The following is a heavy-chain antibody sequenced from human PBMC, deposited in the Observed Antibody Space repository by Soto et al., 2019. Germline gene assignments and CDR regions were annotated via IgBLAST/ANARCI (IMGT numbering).Heavy chain of an antibody. CDR3: ARGGATTVTLFDY. V-gene: IGHV3-23*01. J-gene: IGHJ4*02. CDR2: ISGSGGTT. CDR1: GFTFSTYA. D-gene: IGHD4-17*01. Sequence: WGSLRLSCSASGFTFSTYAMSWVRQAPGKGLEWLSGISGSGGTTYYADSVKGRFTISRDKSKTTLYLQMNSLRAEDTAVYYCARGGATTVTLFDYWGQGTLVTVSS.